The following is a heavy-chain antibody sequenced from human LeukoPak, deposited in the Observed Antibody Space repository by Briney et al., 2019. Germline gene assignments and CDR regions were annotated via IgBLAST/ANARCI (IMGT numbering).Heavy chain of an antibody. CDR3: ARGGMVRGEARHAFDI. CDR2: INPNSGGT. J-gene: IGHJ3*02. CDR1: GYTFTGYY. Sequence: ASVKVSCKASGYTFTGYYMHWVRQAPGQGLEWMGWINPNSGGTNYAQKFQGRVTTTRDTSISTAYMELSRLRSDDTAVYYCARGGMVRGEARHAFDIWGQGTMVTVSS. D-gene: IGHD3-10*01. V-gene: IGHV1-2*02.